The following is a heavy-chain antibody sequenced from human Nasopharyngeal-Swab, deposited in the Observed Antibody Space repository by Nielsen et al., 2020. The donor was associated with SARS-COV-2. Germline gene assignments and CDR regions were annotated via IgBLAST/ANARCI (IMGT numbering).Heavy chain of an antibody. CDR2: IYSGGST. D-gene: IGHD6-13*01. Sequence: GESLKISCAASGFTVSSNYMSWVRQAPGKGLEWVSVIYSGGSTYYADSVKGRLTISRDNSKNTLSLHMNSLRAEDTAVYYCAGSSFDYYYYYMDVWGKGTTVTVSS. CDR3: AGSSFDYYYYYMDV. J-gene: IGHJ6*03. V-gene: IGHV3-66*01. CDR1: GFTVSSNY.